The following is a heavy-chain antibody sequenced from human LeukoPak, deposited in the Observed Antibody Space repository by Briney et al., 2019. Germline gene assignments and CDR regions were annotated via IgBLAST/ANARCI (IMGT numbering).Heavy chain of an antibody. CDR2: INHSGST. V-gene: IGHV4-34*01. CDR3: ARAEVEYDFWSGYYFDY. J-gene: IGHJ4*02. D-gene: IGHD3-3*01. Sequence: PSETLSLTCAVYGGSFSGYYWSWIRQPPGKGLEWIGEINHSGSTNYNPSLKSRVTISVDTSKNQFSLKLSSVTAANTAVYYCARAEVEYDFWSGYYFDYWGQGTLVTVSS. CDR1: GGSFSGYY.